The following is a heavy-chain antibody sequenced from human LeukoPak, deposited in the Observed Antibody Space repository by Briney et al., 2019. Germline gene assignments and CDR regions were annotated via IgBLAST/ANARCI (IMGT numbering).Heavy chain of an antibody. CDR3: ARDPTVWFGAYYFDY. Sequence: GGSLRLSCAASGFTFSSYSMNWVRQAPGKGLEWVSYISSSSSTIYYADSVKGRFTISRDNSKNTLYLQMNSLRAEDTAVYYCARDPTVWFGAYYFDYWGQGTLVTVSS. V-gene: IGHV3-48*01. CDR1: GFTFSSYS. D-gene: IGHD3-10*01. J-gene: IGHJ4*02. CDR2: ISSSSSTI.